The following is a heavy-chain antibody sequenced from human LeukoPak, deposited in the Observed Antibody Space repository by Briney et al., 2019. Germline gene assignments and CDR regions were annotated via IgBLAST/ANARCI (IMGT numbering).Heavy chain of an antibody. CDR2: INAYKGHT. CDR1: GYTFTNTN. J-gene: IGHJ4*02. D-gene: IGHD1-26*01. Sequence: ASVKVSCKTSGYTFTNTNISWVRQAPGQGLEWMGRINAYKGHTNYEHKLQGRVKLTTDTSTSKNYMELRSMRVDEEDMDKCSRGGWDLRYFDYWGQGTLVTVSS. V-gene: IGHV1-18*01. CDR3: SRGGWDLRYFDY.